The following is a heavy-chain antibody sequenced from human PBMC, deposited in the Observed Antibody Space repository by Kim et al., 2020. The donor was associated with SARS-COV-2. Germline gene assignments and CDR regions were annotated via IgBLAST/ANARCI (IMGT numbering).Heavy chain of an antibody. CDR1: GGSISSSSYY. CDR3: ASHHAPGLEYYDFWSGYYTGGTPRFDP. J-gene: IGHJ5*02. Sequence: SETLSLTCTVSGGSISSSSYYWGWIRQPPGKGLEWIGSIYYSGSTYYNPSLKSRVTISVDTSKNQFSLKLSSVTAADTAVYYCASHHAPGLEYYDFWSGYYTGGTPRFDPWGQGTLVTVSS. CDR2: IYYSGST. V-gene: IGHV4-39*01. D-gene: IGHD3-3*01.